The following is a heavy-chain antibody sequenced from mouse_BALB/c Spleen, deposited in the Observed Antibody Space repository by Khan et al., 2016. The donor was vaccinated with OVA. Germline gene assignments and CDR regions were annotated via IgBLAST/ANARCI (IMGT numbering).Heavy chain of an antibody. CDR3: ADHLTESIDY. V-gene: IGHV5-6*01. Sequence: EVELVESGGDLVKPAGSLTLSCAASGFTFSSYSMSWVRQTPDKRLEWVASISSGGDYTYYPDSVKGRFTISRDNAKNTLFLQMSDLKSEDTAMSCCADHLTESIDYWGQGTLVTVSA. D-gene: IGHD4-1*01. J-gene: IGHJ3*01. CDR1: GFTFSSYS. CDR2: ISSGGDYT.